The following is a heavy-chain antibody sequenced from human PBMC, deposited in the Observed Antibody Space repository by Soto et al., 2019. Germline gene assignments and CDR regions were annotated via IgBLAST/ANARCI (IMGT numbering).Heavy chain of an antibody. Sequence: SQTLSITGAISVDRVSRYRCAWYWLRQYPSRGLEWLGRTYYRSKWYNDYAVSVKSRITINPDTSKNQFSLQLNSVTPEDTAVYYFERGEFIYGLGSYYTDWGQGTLVTVSP. D-gene: IGHD3-10*01. V-gene: IGHV6-1*01. CDR2: TYYRSKWYN. CDR3: ERGEFIYGLGSYYTD. CDR1: VDRVSRYRCA. J-gene: IGHJ4*02.